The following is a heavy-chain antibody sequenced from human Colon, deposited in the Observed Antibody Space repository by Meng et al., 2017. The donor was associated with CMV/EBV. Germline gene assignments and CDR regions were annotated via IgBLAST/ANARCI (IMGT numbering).Heavy chain of an antibody. D-gene: IGHD3-22*01. V-gene: IGHV3-30*18. Sequence: FSFNTYGMHWVRQAPGKGLERVAVISYDGSNQYYGDSVKGRFTISRDDSKNTVYLQMNSLRAEDTAVYYCAKGHYFDSYGAYSYFHYWGQGTLVTVSS. CDR1: FSFNTYG. CDR3: AKGHYFDSYGAYSYFHY. J-gene: IGHJ4*02. CDR2: ISYDGSNQ.